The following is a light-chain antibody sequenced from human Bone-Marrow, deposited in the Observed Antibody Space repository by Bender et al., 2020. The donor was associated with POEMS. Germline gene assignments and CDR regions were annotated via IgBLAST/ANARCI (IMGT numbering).Light chain of an antibody. CDR3: ASWDDNVLGPV. CDR1: ISNLGSGHD. CDR2: GNS. J-gene: IGLJ3*02. V-gene: IGLV1-40*01. Sequence: QSVLMQPSSVSGALGQRATVSCRGDISNLGSGHDVQWYQQRPGTAPKLLIHGNSNRPSGVPDRFSGSKSGTSASLAISGLQPEDEGTYYCASWDDNVLGPVFGGGTKLTVL.